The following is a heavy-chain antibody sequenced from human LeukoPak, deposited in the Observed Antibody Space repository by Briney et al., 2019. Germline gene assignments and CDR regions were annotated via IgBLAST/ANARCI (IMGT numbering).Heavy chain of an antibody. J-gene: IGHJ4*02. V-gene: IGHV3-11*04. CDR2: ISSSGSTI. CDR1: GFTFSDYY. CDR3: ATFVSAAAPLFDY. Sequence: GGSLRLSCAASGFTFSDYYMRWIRQAPGKGLEWVSYISSSGSTIYYADSVKGRFTISRDNAKNSLYLQMNSLRAEDTAVYYCATFVSAAAPLFDYWGQGTLVTVSS. D-gene: IGHD2-15*01.